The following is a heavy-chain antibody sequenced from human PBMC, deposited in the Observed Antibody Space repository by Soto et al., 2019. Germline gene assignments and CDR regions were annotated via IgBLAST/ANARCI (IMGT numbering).Heavy chain of an antibody. CDR1: GFTFRNYW. V-gene: IGHV3-7*01. J-gene: IGHJ4*02. D-gene: IGHD3-3*01. CDR3: ARWSQSITIFGVVNTNDY. CDR2: IKQDGSEK. Sequence: PGGSLRLSCAASGFTFRNYWMNWVRQAPGKGLEWVANIKQDGSEKYYVDSVKGRFTISRDNAKNALYLQMNSLRAEDTAVYYCARWSQSITIFGVVNTNDYWGQGTLVTVSS.